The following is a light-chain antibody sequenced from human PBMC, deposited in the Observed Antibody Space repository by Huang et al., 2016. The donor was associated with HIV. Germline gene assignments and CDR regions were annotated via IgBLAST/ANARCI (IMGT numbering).Light chain of an antibody. V-gene: IGKV3-11*01. Sequence: DIVLTQSPATLSLSPGERATLSCRASQSVATYLAWYQQKPGQVPRLLIYDASHRATGIPARFSGSGSGTDFTLTISSLEPEDFAVYYCQQRTNWSWTFGQGTKVEIK. CDR1: QSVATY. CDR3: QQRTNWSWT. CDR2: DAS. J-gene: IGKJ1*01.